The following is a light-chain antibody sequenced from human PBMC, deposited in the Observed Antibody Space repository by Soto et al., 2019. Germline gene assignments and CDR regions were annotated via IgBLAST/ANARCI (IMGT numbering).Light chain of an antibody. CDR2: EGT. V-gene: IGLV2-23*01. J-gene: IGLJ1*01. CDR1: SSDIGIYNL. CDR3: CSYAGSGTYV. Sequence: QSALTQPASVSGSPGQSITISCTVTSSDIGIYNLVSWYQQHPGKAPKLMIYEGTKGPSGVSNRFSGSKSGNTASLTISGLQAEDEADYYCCSYAGSGTYVFGGGTKVTVL.